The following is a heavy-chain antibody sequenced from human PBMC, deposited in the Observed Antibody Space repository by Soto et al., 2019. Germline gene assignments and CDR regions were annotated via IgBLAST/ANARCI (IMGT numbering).Heavy chain of an antibody. Sequence: PGGSLRLSCAASGLTVSGKKYVAWVRQAPGKGLEWVSALYDVDCSFYADSVKGRFTTSSDSSKTTVYLQMNGLRPDDTAVYYCARESEDLTSNFDYWGQGTLVTVSS. CDR3: ARESEDLTSNFDY. J-gene: IGHJ4*02. CDR1: GLTVSGKKY. V-gene: IGHV3-53*01. CDR2: LYDVDCS.